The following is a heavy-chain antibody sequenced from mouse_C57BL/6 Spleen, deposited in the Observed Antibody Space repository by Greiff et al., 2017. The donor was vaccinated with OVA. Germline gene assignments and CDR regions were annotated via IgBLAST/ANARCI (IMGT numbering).Heavy chain of an antibody. CDR3: ARSLDSRYAMDD. J-gene: IGHJ4*01. Sequence: QVQLQQSGPGLVQPSQSLSITCTVSGFSLTSYGVHWVRQSPGTGLEWLGVIWSGGSTAYNAAFISSMSISTDNSKSQVFFKMNSLQADDTAIYYCARSLDSRYAMDDWGQGTSVTVSS. CDR1: GFSLTSYG. V-gene: IGHV2-2*01. CDR2: IWSGGST. D-gene: IGHD2-12*01.